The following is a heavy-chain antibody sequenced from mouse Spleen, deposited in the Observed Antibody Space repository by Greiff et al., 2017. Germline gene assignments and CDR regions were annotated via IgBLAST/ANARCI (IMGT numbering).Heavy chain of an antibody. D-gene: IGHD1-1*01. J-gene: IGHJ2*01. CDR1: GYAFSSYW. CDR2: IYPGDGDI. CDR3: AREEPITFYFDY. V-gene: IGHV1-80*01. Sequence: QVQLQQSGAELVKPGASVKISCKASGYAFSSYWMNWVKQRPGKGLEWIGQIYPGDGDINYNGKFKGKATLTADKSSSTAYMQLSSLTSEDSAVYFCAREEPITFYFDYWGQGTTLTVSS.